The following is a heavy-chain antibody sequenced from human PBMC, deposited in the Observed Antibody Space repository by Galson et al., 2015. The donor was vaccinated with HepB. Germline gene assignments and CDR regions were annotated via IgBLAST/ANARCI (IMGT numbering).Heavy chain of an antibody. CDR2: IKEDGSEK. Sequence: SLRLSCVASEFILSMYWMNWVRQAPGKGLEWVANIKEDGSEKNYVDSVKGRFTISRDNAKNSLYLQMNSLRAEDTAIYYCARVKRGEWYSFYYYGMDVWGQGTTVTVSS. CDR1: EFILSMYW. CDR3: ARVKRGEWYSFYYYGMDV. J-gene: IGHJ6*02. V-gene: IGHV3-7*05. D-gene: IGHD3-10*01.